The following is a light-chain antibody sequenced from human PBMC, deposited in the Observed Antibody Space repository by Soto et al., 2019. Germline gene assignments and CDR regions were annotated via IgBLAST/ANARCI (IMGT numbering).Light chain of an antibody. CDR1: QSVSSSY. Sequence: EIVLTQSPGTLSFSPGERATLTCRASQSVSSSYLAWFQQKPGQAPRLLIYDESNRATGIPPRFSGSGSGTEFTLTISSLQSEDVAVYYCQQYKNWPETFGQGTKVAIK. CDR2: DES. J-gene: IGKJ1*01. CDR3: QQYKNWPET. V-gene: IGKV3D-15*01.